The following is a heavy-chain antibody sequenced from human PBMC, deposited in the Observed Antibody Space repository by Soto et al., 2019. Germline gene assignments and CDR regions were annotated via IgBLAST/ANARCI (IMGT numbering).Heavy chain of an antibody. CDR1: GFTFSNYA. CDR2: TSYDGNNE. V-gene: IGHV3-30*18. Sequence: GGSLRLSCAASGFTFSNYAMHWVRQAPGKGLEWVALTSYDGNNEYYTDSVKGRFTISRDNSKNTLFLQTNSPRPEDTAVYYCAKDKGVFNWATSYFDYWGQGALVTVSS. J-gene: IGHJ4*02. CDR3: AKDKGVFNWATSYFDY. D-gene: IGHD1-1*01.